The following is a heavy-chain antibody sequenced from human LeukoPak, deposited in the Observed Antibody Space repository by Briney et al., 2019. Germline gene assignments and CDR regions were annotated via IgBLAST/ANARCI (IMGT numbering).Heavy chain of an antibody. Sequence: SETLSLTCTVSGGSISNYYWTWIRQPPGKGLEWIGYIYYTAATSYNPSLESRVTISVDTSKNQYSLRLTSVAAADTAVYYGARYGGSGWVIDNWGQGTLVTVSS. CDR2: IYYTAAT. D-gene: IGHD6-19*01. V-gene: IGHV4-59*08. J-gene: IGHJ4*02. CDR3: ARYGGSGWVIDN. CDR1: GGSISNYY.